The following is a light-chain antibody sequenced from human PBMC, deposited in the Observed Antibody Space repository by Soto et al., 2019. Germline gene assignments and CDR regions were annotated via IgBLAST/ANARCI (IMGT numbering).Light chain of an antibody. J-gene: IGLJ1*01. CDR1: SSDVGSYNY. CDR2: DVS. CDR3: NSYTGSSTPYV. Sequence: QSVLTQPASVSGSPGQSITISCTGTSSDVGSYNYVSWYQQHPGKAPKLMIYDVSNRPSGVSNRFSCSKSGNTASLTISGLQAEDEADYYCNSYTGSSTPYVFGTGTKLTVL. V-gene: IGLV2-14*03.